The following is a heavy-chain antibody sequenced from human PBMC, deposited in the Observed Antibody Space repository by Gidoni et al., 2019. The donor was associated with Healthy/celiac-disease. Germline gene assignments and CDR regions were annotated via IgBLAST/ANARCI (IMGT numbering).Heavy chain of an antibody. D-gene: IGHD3-16*01. CDR1: GFTFSSYA. Sequence: EVQLLESGGGLVQPGGSLGLSCAASGFTFSSYAMSWVRQAPGKGLGWVSAISGSGGSTYYADSVKGRFTISRDNSKNTLYLQMNSLRAEDTAVYYCAKSLLGVYYYYYGMDVWGQGTTVTVSS. J-gene: IGHJ6*02. CDR2: ISGSGGST. CDR3: AKSLLGVYYYYYGMDV. V-gene: IGHV3-23*01.